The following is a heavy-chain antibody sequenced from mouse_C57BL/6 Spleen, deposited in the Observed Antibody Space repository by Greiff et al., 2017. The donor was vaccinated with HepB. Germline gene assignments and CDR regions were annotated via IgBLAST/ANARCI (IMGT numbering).Heavy chain of an antibody. CDR2: INPSNGGT. Sequence: QVQLQQSGTELVKPGASVKLSCKASGYTFTSYWMHWVKQRPGQGLEWIGNINPSNGGTNYNEKFKSKATLTVDKSSSTAYMQLSSLTSEDSAVYYCARSGTAQATFAYWGQGTLVTVSA. CDR1: GYTFTSYW. J-gene: IGHJ3*01. V-gene: IGHV1-53*01. D-gene: IGHD3-2*02. CDR3: ARSGTAQATFAY.